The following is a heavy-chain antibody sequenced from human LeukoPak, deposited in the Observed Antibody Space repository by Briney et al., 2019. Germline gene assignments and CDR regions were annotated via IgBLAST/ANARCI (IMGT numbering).Heavy chain of an antibody. J-gene: IGHJ4*02. Sequence: GASVKVSCKASGYTFTGYYMHWVRQAPGQGLEWMGWINPNSGGTNYAQKFQGRVTMTRDTSISTAYMELSRLRSDDTAVYYCARQAFQYYYDSSGYPNYWGQGTLVTVSS. D-gene: IGHD3-22*01. CDR2: INPNSGGT. CDR1: GYTFTGYY. CDR3: ARQAFQYYYDSSGYPNY. V-gene: IGHV1-2*02.